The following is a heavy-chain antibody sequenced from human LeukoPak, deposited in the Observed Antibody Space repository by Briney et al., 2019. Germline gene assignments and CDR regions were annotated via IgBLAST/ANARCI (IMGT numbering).Heavy chain of an antibody. CDR3: ARDYSWYYYDSSGYSH. D-gene: IGHD3-22*01. Sequence: ASVKVSCKASGYTFTSYGISWVRQAPGQGLEWMGWISAYNGNTNYAQKLQGRVTMTTDTSTSTAYMELRSLRSDDTAVYYCARDYSWYYYDSSGYSHWGRGTLVTVSS. J-gene: IGHJ4*02. CDR1: GYTFTSYG. V-gene: IGHV1-18*01. CDR2: ISAYNGNT.